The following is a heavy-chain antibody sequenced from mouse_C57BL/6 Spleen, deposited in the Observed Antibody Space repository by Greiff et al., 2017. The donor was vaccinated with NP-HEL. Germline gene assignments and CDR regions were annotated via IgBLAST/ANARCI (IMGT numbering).Heavy chain of an antibody. Sequence: EVMLVESGGGLVKPGGSLKLSCAASGFTFSDYGMHWVRQAPEQGLEWVAYISSGSSTIYYADTVKGRFTISRDNAKNTLFLQMTSLRSEETAMYYCARVGDGYWFAYWGQGTLVTVSA. CDR2: ISSGSSTI. CDR1: GFTFSDYG. D-gene: IGHD2-3*01. CDR3: ARVGDGYWFAY. J-gene: IGHJ3*01. V-gene: IGHV5-17*01.